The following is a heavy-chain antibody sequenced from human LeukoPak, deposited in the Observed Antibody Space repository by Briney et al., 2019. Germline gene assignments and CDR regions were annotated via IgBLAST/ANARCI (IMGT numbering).Heavy chain of an antibody. CDR3: AREGSGYTYGRGSYFDY. Sequence: ASVKVSCKASGYTFTGYYMHWVRQAPGQGLEWMGRINPNNGGTNYAQKFQGRVTMTGDTSISTAYMDLSGLRPDDTAVYYCAREGSGYTYGRGSYFDYWGHGILVTVSS. D-gene: IGHD5-18*01. CDR2: INPNNGGT. V-gene: IGHV1-2*06. CDR1: GYTFTGYY. J-gene: IGHJ4*01.